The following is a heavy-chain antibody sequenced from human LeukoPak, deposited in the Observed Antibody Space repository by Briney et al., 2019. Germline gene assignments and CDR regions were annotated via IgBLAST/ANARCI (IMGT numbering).Heavy chain of an antibody. CDR2: ISYDGSNK. V-gene: IGHV3-30*04. D-gene: IGHD6-19*01. CDR3: ARDQSVAGSWFDP. Sequence: GGSLGLSCAASGFTFSSYAMHWVRQAPGKGLEWVAVISYDGSNKYYADSVKGRFTISRDNSKNTLYLQMNSLRAEDTAVYYCARDQSVAGSWFDPWGQGTLVTVSS. J-gene: IGHJ5*02. CDR1: GFTFSSYA.